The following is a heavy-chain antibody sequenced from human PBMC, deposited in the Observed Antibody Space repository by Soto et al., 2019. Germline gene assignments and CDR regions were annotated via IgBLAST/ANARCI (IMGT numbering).Heavy chain of an antibody. CDR1: GYTFTGYY. Sequence: GASVKVSCKASGYTFTGYYMHWVRQAPGQGLEWMGWINPNSGGTNYAQKFQGRVTMTRDTSISTAYMELSRLRSDDTAVYYCARGAVAVYNWFDPWGQGTLVTVLL. D-gene: IGHD6-19*01. J-gene: IGHJ5*02. V-gene: IGHV1-2*02. CDR3: ARGAVAVYNWFDP. CDR2: INPNSGGT.